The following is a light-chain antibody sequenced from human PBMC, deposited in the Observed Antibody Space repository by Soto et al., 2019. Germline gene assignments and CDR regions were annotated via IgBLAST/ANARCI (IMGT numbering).Light chain of an antibody. CDR2: GAS. J-gene: IGKJ5*01. CDR1: QDVSSN. V-gene: IGKV3-15*01. Sequence: MWMPQSPATLSVSPRERATLSCRTSQDVSSNLAWYQQKPGQAPRLLIYGASTRATDTPVRFRGSGSGTEFTLTISSLQSEDLGVYYCQQYNNWPPSIIFGQGTRLEIK. CDR3: QQYNNWPPSII.